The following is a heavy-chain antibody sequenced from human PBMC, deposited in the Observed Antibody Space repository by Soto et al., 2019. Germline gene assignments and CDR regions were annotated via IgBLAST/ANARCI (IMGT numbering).Heavy chain of an antibody. J-gene: IGHJ4*02. CDR2: ISYDENNK. Sequence: SLRLSCAASGFTFSSYGMNGVRQAPGKGLEWVAVISYDENNKYYADSVKGRFTISRDNSKNTLYLQMNSLRAEDTAVYYCAKVLTGDLDYWGQGTLVTVSS. V-gene: IGHV3-30*18. CDR3: AKVLTGDLDY. D-gene: IGHD7-27*01. CDR1: GFTFSSYG.